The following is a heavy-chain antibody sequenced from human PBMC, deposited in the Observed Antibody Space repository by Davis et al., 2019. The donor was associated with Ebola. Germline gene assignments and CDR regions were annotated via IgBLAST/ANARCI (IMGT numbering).Heavy chain of an antibody. CDR2: IYSGGST. V-gene: IGHV3-53*04. Sequence: GGSLRLSCAASGFTVSSNYMSWVRQAPGKGLEWASVIYSGGSTYYADSVKGRFTISRHNSKNTLYLQMNSLRAEDTAVYYCAVLVSWYFDLWGRGTLVTVSS. CDR1: GFTVSSNY. CDR3: AVLVSWYFDL. J-gene: IGHJ2*01. D-gene: IGHD3-9*01.